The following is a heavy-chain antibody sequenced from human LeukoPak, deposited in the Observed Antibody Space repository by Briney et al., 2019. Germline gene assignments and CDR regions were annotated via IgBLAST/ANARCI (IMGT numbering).Heavy chain of an antibody. Sequence: GGSLRLSCAASGFTFSSYAMSWVRQAPGKGLEWVSAISGSGGSTYYADPVRGRFTISRDNSKNTLYLQMNSLRAEDTAVYYCAKGQRGSGGFDYWGQGTLVTVSS. V-gene: IGHV3-23*01. J-gene: IGHJ4*02. D-gene: IGHD3-10*01. CDR3: AKGQRGSGGFDY. CDR2: ISGSGGST. CDR1: GFTFSSYA.